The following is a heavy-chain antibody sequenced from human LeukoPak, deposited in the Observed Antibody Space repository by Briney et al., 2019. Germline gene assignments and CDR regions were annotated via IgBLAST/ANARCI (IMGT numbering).Heavy chain of an antibody. CDR1: GGSISSYY. J-gene: IGHJ4*02. Sequence: SETLSLTCTVSGGSISSYYWSWIRQPAGKGLEGIGRIHTSGSTNYNPSLKSRVTMSVDTSKNQFSLKLSSVTAADTAVYYCARDSYRHCSSTSCQRFDYWGQGTLVTVSS. D-gene: IGHD2-2*01. CDR2: IHTSGST. V-gene: IGHV4-4*07. CDR3: ARDSYRHCSSTSCQRFDY.